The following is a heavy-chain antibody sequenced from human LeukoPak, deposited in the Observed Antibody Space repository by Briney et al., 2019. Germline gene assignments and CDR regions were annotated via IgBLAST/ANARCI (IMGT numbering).Heavy chain of an antibody. CDR1: GGSFSGYY. CDR3: AREEVTTVTSDAFVI. CDR2: INHSGST. V-gene: IGHV4-34*01. J-gene: IGHJ3*02. Sequence: PSETLSLTCAVYGGSFSGYYWSWIRQPPGKGLECIGEINHSGSTNYNPSLKSRVTISVDTSKNQFSLKLSSVTAADTAVYYCAREEVTTVTSDAFVIWGQGTMVTVSS. D-gene: IGHD4-17*01.